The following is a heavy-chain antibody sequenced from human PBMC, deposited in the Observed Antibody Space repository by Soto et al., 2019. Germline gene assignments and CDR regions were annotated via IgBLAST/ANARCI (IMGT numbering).Heavy chain of an antibody. CDR1: GYGFTTYV. V-gene: IGHV1-18*01. D-gene: IGHD1-1*01. Sequence: QVHLVQCGAEVKKPGASVKVSCKGSGYGFTTYVITWVRQAAGQGLEWMAWISAHNGNTNHAQKLQGRVTVTRDTPTSTAYMELRSLRSGDTAMYYCARGRYGDYWGQGALVTVSS. CDR3: ARGRYGDY. J-gene: IGHJ4*02. CDR2: ISAHNGNT.